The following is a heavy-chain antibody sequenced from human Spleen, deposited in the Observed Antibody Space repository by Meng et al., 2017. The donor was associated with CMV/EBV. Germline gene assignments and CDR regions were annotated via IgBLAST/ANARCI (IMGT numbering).Heavy chain of an antibody. Sequence: GESLKISCAASGFTFSSYEMNWVRQAPGKGLEWVSYTSSSGSTTHYADSVKGRFTISRDNAKNSLYLQMNSLSAEDTAVYYCARDSGDFWSGYPGPFDYWGQGTLVTVSS. D-gene: IGHD3-3*01. CDR2: TSSSGSTT. CDR3: ARDSGDFWSGYPGPFDY. CDR1: GFTFSSYE. V-gene: IGHV3-48*03. J-gene: IGHJ4*02.